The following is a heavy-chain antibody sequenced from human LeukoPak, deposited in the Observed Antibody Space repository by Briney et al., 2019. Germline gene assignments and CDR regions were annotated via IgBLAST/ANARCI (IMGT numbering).Heavy chain of an antibody. Sequence: SETLSLTCTVSGGSISSYYWSWIRQPPGKGLEWIGYIYYSGSTNYNPSLKSRVTISVDTSKNQFSLKLSSVTAADTAEYYCARGLSYGGPFDYWGQGTLVTVSS. CDR2: IYYSGST. D-gene: IGHD5-18*01. J-gene: IGHJ4*02. CDR3: ARGLSYGGPFDY. CDR1: GGSISSYY. V-gene: IGHV4-59*01.